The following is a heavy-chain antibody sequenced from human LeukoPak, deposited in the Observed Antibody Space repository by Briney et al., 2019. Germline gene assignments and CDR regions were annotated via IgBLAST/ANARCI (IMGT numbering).Heavy chain of an antibody. V-gene: IGHV3-66*01. CDR2: IYSGGST. CDR3: AAAYSYGPYYFDY. Sequence: GGSLRLSCAASGFTVSVSYMSWVRQAPGKGLEWVSVIYSGGSTYYADSVKGRFTISRDNSKNTLYLQMNSLRAEDTAVYYCAAAYSYGPYYFDYWGQGTLVTVSS. D-gene: IGHD5-18*01. J-gene: IGHJ4*02. CDR1: GFTVSVSY.